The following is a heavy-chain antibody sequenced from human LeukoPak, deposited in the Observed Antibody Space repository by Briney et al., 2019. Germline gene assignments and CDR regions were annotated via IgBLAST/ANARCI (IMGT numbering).Heavy chain of an antibody. D-gene: IGHD3-10*01. CDR1: GGSFSGYY. Sequence: PSETLSLTCAVYGGSFSGYYWSWIRQPPGKGLEWIGEINHSGSTNYNPSLKSRVTISVDTSKNQFSLKLSSVTAADTAVYYCTIRTTMYCYGSGFDPWGQGTLVTVSS. J-gene: IGHJ5*02. V-gene: IGHV4-34*01. CDR3: TIRTTMYCYGSGFDP. CDR2: INHSGST.